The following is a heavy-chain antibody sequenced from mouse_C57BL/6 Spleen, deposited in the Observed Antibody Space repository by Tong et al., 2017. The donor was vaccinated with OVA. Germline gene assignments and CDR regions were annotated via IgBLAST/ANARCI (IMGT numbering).Heavy chain of an antibody. J-gene: IGHJ1*03. CDR2: INPNNGGT. V-gene: IGHV1-18*01. CDR1: GYTFTDYN. Sequence: EVQLQESGPELVKPGASVKIPCKASGYTFTDYNMDWVKQSHGKSLEWIGDINPNNGGTIYNQKFKGKAKLTAVTSASTAYMELSSLTNEDSAVYYCTPYYGSSYSYWYFDVWGTGTTVTVSS. CDR3: TPYYGSSYSYWYFDV. D-gene: IGHD1-1*01.